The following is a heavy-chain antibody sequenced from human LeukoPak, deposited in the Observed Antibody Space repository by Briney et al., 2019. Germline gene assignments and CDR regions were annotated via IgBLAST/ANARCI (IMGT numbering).Heavy chain of an antibody. V-gene: IGHV3-30-3*01. J-gene: IGHJ4*02. CDR2: ISYDGSDK. D-gene: IGHD6-19*01. CDR1: GFTFSSYA. Sequence: GGSLRLSCAPSGFTFSSYAMHWVRQAPGKGLEWVAVISYDGSDKYYADSVKGRFTISRDNAKNSLYLQMNSLRAEDTAVYYCATGVRGYNSALDYWGQGTLVTVSP. CDR3: ATGVRGYNSALDY.